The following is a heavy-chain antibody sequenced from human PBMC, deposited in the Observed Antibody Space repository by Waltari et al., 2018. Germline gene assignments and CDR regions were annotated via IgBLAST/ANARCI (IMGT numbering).Heavy chain of an antibody. CDR2: ISGIGGNT. CDR1: GFTFSSYA. V-gene: IGHV3-23*01. J-gene: IGHJ4*02. CDR3: AKANNWNYRGLFDY. Sequence: EGQLLESGGGLVQPGGSLRLSCAASGFTFSSYAMSWVRQAPGKGLEWVSIISGIGGNTYYADSVKGRFTISRDNSKNTLYVQINSLRADDTAVYYCAKANNWNYRGLFDYWGQGALVTVSS. D-gene: IGHD1-7*01.